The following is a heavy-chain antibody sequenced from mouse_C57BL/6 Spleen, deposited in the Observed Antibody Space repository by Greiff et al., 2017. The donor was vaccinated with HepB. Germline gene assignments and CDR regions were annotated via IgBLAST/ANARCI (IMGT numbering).Heavy chain of an antibody. CDR3: ASVYDFSWFTY. CDR2: ISNGGGST. D-gene: IGHD2-4*01. J-gene: IGHJ3*01. Sequence: DVHLVESGGGLVQPGGSLKLSCAASGFSFSAYYMYWVRQTPEKRLEWVAYISNGGGSTYYPDTIKGRFTISRDNAKNTLYLQMSRRKSEDTAMYYCASVYDFSWFTYWGQGTLVTVSA. CDR1: GFSFSAYY. V-gene: IGHV5-12*01.